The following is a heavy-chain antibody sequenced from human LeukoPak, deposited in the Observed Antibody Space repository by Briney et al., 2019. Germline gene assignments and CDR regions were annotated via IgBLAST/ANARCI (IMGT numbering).Heavy chain of an antibody. J-gene: IGHJ6*04. D-gene: IGHD2-2*01. Sequence: GASVKVFCKASGYTFTSYGISWVRQAPGQGLEWMGWISAYNGNTNYAQKLQGRVTMTTDTSTSTAYMELRSLRSDDTAVYYCARADLDIVVVPAASDYYYGMDVWGKGTTVTVSS. V-gene: IGHV1-18*04. CDR1: GYTFTSYG. CDR3: ARADLDIVVVPAASDYYYGMDV. CDR2: ISAYNGNT.